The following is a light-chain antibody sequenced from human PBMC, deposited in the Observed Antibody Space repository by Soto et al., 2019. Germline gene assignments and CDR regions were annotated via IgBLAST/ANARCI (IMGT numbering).Light chain of an antibody. V-gene: IGLV2-14*03. J-gene: IGLJ3*02. Sequence: QSVLTQPASVSGSRGQSITISCTGSSTDLGAYNYVSWYQQHPDKAPKLMIFDVSIRPSGVSDRFSGSKSGRTASLTISGLQAEDEADYYCSSYRSSMTLVFGGGTKLTVL. CDR3: SSYRSSMTLV. CDR2: DVS. CDR1: STDLGAYNY.